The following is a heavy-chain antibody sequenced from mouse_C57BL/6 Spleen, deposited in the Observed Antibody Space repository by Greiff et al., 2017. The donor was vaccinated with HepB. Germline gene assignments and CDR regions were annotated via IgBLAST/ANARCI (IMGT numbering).Heavy chain of an antibody. D-gene: IGHD2-1*01. CDR1: GYTFTSYW. Sequence: QVQLKQPGAELVRPGSSVKLSCKASGYTFTSYWMHWVKQRPIQGLEWIGNIDPSDSETHYNQKFKDKATLTVDKSSSTAYMQLSSLTSEDSAVYYCARGHYGNPFAYWGQGTLVTVSA. V-gene: IGHV1-52*01. CDR2: IDPSDSET. CDR3: ARGHYGNPFAY. J-gene: IGHJ3*01.